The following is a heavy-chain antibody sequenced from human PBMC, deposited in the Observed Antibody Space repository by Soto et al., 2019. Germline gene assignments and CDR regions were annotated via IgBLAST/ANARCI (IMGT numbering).Heavy chain of an antibody. D-gene: IGHD6-19*01. J-gene: IGHJ4*02. CDR2: IYYSGST. CDR1: GGSVSSGSYY. CDR3: ARATHGYSSGWCIDY. Sequence: QVQLQESGPGLVKPSETLTLTCTVSGGSVSSGSYYWSWIRQPPGKGLEWIGYIYYSGSTNYNPSLQSRVTISVDTSKNQFSLKLSSVTAADTAVYYCARATHGYSSGWCIDYWVQGTLVTVSS. V-gene: IGHV4-61*01.